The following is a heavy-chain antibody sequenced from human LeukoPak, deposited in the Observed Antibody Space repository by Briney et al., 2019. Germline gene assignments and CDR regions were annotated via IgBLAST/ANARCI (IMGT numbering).Heavy chain of an antibody. CDR1: GGSISSSSYY. D-gene: IGHD2-15*01. CDR3: ARHSWAPGGPDAFDI. CDR2: FYYSGST. Sequence: SETLSLTCSVSGGSISSSSYYWGWIRQPPGKGLEWIGSFYYSGSTYYNPSLKSRVTISVDTSKNQFSLKLSSVTAADTAVYYCARHSWAPGGPDAFDIWGQGTMVTVSS. J-gene: IGHJ3*02. V-gene: IGHV4-39*01.